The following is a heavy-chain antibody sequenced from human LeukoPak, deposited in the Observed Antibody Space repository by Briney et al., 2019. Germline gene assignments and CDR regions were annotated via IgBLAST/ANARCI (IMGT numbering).Heavy chain of an antibody. CDR3: ARQGVAVLYYYYGMDV. CDR2: ISSSSSYT. Sequence: PGGSLRLSCAASGFTFSDYYMSWIRQAPGKGLEWVSYISSSSSYTNYADSVKGRFTISRDNAKNSLYLQMNSLRAEDTAVYYCARQGVAVLYYYYGMDVWGQGTTVTVSS. D-gene: IGHD6-19*01. J-gene: IGHJ6*02. CDR1: GFTFSDYY. V-gene: IGHV3-11*03.